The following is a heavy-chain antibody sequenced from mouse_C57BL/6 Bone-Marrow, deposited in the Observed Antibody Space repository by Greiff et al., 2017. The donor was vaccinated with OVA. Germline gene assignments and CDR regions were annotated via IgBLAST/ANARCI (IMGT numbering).Heavy chain of an antibody. V-gene: IGHV5-6*01. CDR1: GFTFSSYG. CDR3: ARQEGYYYGSSPWFAY. D-gene: IGHD1-1*01. Sequence: EVKLMESGGDLVKPGGSLKLSCAASGFTFSSYGMSWVRQTPDKRLEWVATISSGGSYTYYPDSVKGRFTISRDNAKNTLYLQMSSMKSEDTAMYYCARQEGYYYGSSPWFAYWGQGTLVTVSA. J-gene: IGHJ3*01. CDR2: ISSGGSYT.